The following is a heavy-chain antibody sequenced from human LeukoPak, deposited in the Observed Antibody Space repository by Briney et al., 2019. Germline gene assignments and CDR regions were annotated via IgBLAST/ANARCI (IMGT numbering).Heavy chain of an antibody. V-gene: IGHV1-69*13. Sequence: ASVKVSCKASGGTFSSYAISWVRQAPGQGLEWMGGIIPIFGTANYAQKFQGRVTITADESTSTAYMELSSLRSEDTAVYYCAKNGRAPIYYYYGMDVWGQGTTVTVSS. D-gene: IGHD2-15*01. CDR2: IIPIFGTA. CDR1: GGTFSSYA. J-gene: IGHJ6*02. CDR3: AKNGRAPIYYYYGMDV.